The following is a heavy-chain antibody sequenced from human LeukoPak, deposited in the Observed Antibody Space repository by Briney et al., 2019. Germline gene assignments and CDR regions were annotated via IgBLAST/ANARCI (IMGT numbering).Heavy chain of an antibody. D-gene: IGHD6-19*01. CDR2: IYYTGNT. CDR3: ARQYGSGRWGFDH. CDR1: GGSISSTSDF. J-gene: IGHJ4*02. Sequence: SETLSLTCTVSGGSISSTSDFWGWIRQPPGKGLEWIGTIYYTGNTYYNPSLKSRVTISVDKSKNQFSLKLTSVTAADTAVYFCARQYGSGRWGFDHWGQGTLVTVSS. V-gene: IGHV4-39*01.